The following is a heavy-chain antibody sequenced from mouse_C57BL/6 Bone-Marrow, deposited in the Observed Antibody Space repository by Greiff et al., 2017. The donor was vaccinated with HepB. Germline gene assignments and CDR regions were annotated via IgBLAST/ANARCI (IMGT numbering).Heavy chain of an antibody. CDR3: SRRRSDSVYFDY. Sequence: QVQLQQPGAELVMPGASVKLSCKASGYTFTSYWMHWLKQRPGQGLEWIGEIDPSDSYPNYNQKFKGKSTLTVDKSSSTASMQLSSLTSEDSAVYCWSRRRSDSVYFDYWGQGTTLTVSS. CDR1: GYTFTSYW. CDR2: IDPSDSYP. V-gene: IGHV1-69*01. J-gene: IGHJ2*01.